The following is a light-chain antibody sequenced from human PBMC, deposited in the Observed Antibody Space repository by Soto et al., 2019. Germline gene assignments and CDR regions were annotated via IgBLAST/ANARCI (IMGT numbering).Light chain of an antibody. CDR3: QHSYTTPRT. Sequence: DIEMTQSPYSLSASVGDRVTITCRASQRISSYLNWYQQKPGNAPNLLIYAASTLQSVVPSRASAYGSETDFTLTISNLQAEDFATYYCQHSYTTPRTFGHGTKVEVK. CDR2: AAS. V-gene: IGKV1-39*01. CDR1: QRISSY. J-gene: IGKJ1*01.